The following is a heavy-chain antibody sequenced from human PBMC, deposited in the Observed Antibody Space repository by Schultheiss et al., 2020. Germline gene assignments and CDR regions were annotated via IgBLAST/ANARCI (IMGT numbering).Heavy chain of an antibody. CDR2: ISGSGGST. J-gene: IGHJ4*02. V-gene: IGHV3-23*01. CDR3: ARGKWEWPDY. CDR1: GFTFSSYA. D-gene: IGHD3-3*01. Sequence: GGSLRLSCAAYGFTFSSYAMSWVRQAPGKGLEWVSAISGSGGSTYYADSVKGRFTISRDNAKNSLYLQMNSLRAEDTAVYYCARGKWEWPDYWGQGTLVTVSS.